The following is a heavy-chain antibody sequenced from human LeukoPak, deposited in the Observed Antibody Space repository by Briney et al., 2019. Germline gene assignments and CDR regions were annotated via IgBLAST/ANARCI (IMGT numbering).Heavy chain of an antibody. V-gene: IGHV3-64*01. CDR3: ARRASGYRQSYFDY. Sequence: GGPLRLSCAASGFTFSIYAMHWVRQAPGKGLEYVSAISSNGGSTYYANSVKGRFTISRDNSKNTMYLQMGSVRAEDMAVYYCARRASGYRQSYFDYWGQGTLVTVSS. J-gene: IGHJ4*02. CDR1: GFTFSIYA. D-gene: IGHD3-22*01. CDR2: ISSNGGST.